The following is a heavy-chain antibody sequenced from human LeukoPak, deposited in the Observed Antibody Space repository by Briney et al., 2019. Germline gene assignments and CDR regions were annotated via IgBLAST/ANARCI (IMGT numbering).Heavy chain of an antibody. D-gene: IGHD6-13*01. CDR3: ATDQGCSWRTGLDQ. Sequence: WGSVCLSCAASGFAFSTYSMNWVRQAPGKGLEWVSSISSGSTYIYYADLVKGRFTISRDNAKNSLFLQMNSLRADDTAVYYCATDQGCSWRTGLDQWAERPLVTVSS. J-gene: IGHJ4*02. V-gene: IGHV3-21*01. CDR2: ISSGSTYI. CDR1: GFAFSTYS.